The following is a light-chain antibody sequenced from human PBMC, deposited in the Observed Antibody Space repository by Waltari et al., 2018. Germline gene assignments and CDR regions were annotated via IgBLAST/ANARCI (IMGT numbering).Light chain of an antibody. CDR3: QQYNRWPPIT. Sequence: EIVMTQSPATLSVSPGERATLSCRASQRVTRNLAWYQQKPGQAPRLLIYEASTRATGISARFSGSGSGTEFTLTISSLQSEDFAVYYCQQYNRWPPITFGQGTRLEIK. V-gene: IGKV3-15*01. CDR1: QRVTRN. J-gene: IGKJ5*01. CDR2: EAS.